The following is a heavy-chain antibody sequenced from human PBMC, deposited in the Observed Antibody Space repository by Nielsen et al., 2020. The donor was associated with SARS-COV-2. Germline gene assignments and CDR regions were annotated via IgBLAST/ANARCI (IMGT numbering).Heavy chain of an antibody. CDR2: INHSGST. CDR1: GGSFSGYY. J-gene: IGHJ6*03. CDR3: ARERRDYGDSRYIDV. V-gene: IGHV4-34*01. Sequence: SETLSLTCAVYGGSFSGYYWSWIRQPPGKGLEWIGEINHSGSTNYNPSLKSRVTISVDTSKNQFSLKLSSVTAADTAVYYCARERRDYGDSRYIDVWGKGTTVTVSS. D-gene: IGHD4-17*01.